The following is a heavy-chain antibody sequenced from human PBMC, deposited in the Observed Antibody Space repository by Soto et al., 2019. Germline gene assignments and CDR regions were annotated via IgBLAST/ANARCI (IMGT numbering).Heavy chain of an antibody. Sequence: ASVKVSCKASGYTFTSYGISWVRQAPGQGLEWMGWISAYNGNTNYAQKLQGRVTMTTDTSTSTAYMELRSLRSDDTAVYYCARDPLLTEAESYHLDLYDYWSRGNLVIVSS. V-gene: IGHV1-18*01. CDR2: ISAYNGNT. CDR3: ARDPLLTEAESYHLDLYDY. D-gene: IGHD7-27*01. J-gene: IGHJ4*02. CDR1: GYTFTSYG.